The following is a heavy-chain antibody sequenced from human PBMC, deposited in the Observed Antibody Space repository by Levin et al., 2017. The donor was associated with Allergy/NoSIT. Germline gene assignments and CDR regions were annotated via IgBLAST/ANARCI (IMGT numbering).Heavy chain of an antibody. D-gene: IGHD4-17*01. V-gene: IGHV3-30*18. CDR1: GFTFSSYG. CDR3: AKDGPYGDYEGRSGSAFDI. J-gene: IGHJ3*02. Sequence: QAGGSLRLSCAASGFTFSSYGMHWVRQAPGKGLEWVAVISYDGSNKYYADSVKGRFTISRDNSKNTLYLQMNSLRAEDTAVYYCAKDGPYGDYEGRSGSAFDIWGQGTMVTVSS. CDR2: ISYDGSNK.